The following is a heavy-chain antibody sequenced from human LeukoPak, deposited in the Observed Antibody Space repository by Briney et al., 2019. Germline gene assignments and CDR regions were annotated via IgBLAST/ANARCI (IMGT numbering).Heavy chain of an antibody. CDR2: IYPGDSDT. J-gene: IGHJ6*03. V-gene: IGHV5-51*01. Sequence: GESLKISCKGSGYSFTSYWIGWVRQMPGKGLEWMGIIYPGDSDTRYSPSFQGQVTISADKSISTAYLQWSSLKASDTAMYYCARRGQQLPAYYYYYYMDVWGKGTTVTVSS. D-gene: IGHD6-13*01. CDR1: GYSFTSYW. CDR3: ARRGQQLPAYYYYYYMDV.